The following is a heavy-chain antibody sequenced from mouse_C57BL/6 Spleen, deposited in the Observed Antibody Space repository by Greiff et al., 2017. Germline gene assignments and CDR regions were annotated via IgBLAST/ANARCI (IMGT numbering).Heavy chain of an antibody. CDR3: ARGHDYGKEFAY. CDR1: GFNIKNTY. D-gene: IGHD2-1*01. Sequence: EVQLLQSVADLVRPGDSVKFSCTASGFNIKNTYMHWVSQRPGQSLEWIGRIIAANGNTNYAPKFKGQATITADTSYNTVYLQLSRLTAEDTAIYYCARGHDYGKEFAYWGQGTLLTVSA. CDR2: IIAANGNT. V-gene: IGHV14-3*01. J-gene: IGHJ3*01.